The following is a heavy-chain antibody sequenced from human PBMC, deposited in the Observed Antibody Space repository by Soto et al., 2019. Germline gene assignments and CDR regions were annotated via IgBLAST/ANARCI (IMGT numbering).Heavy chain of an antibody. CDR2: IYYSGST. J-gene: IGHJ6*03. CDR3: ASTFYSQRFLEWLPPGDYYYYYMDV. Sequence: SQTLSLPCTVSGGSICRSSYYWGWISQPPGKGLEWIGSIYYSGSTYYNPSLKSRVTISVDTSKNQFSLKLSSVPAADTAVYYCASTFYSQRFLEWLPPGDYYYYYMDVWGKGTTVTVSS. V-gene: IGHV4-39*01. D-gene: IGHD3-3*01. CDR1: GGSICRSSYY.